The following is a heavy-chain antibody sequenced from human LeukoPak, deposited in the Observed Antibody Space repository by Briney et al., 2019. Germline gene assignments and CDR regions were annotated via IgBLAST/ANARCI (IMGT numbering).Heavy chain of an antibody. V-gene: IGHV4-38-2*02. Sequence: SETLSLTCTVSGYSISSGYYWGWIRQPPGKGLEWIGSIYHSGSTYYNPSLKSRVTISVDTSKNQFSLNLTSVTAADTAMYYCARRRGYYDFWSGYYSDYWGQGTLVTVSS. CDR1: GYSISSGYY. CDR2: IYHSGST. J-gene: IGHJ4*02. CDR3: ARRRGYYDFWSGYYSDY. D-gene: IGHD3-3*01.